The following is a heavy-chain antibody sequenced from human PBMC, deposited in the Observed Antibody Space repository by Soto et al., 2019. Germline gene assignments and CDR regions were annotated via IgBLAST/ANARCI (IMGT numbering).Heavy chain of an antibody. CDR2: IYYTGSN. CDR3: ARERYVGAGYYGSTFGDAFAI. D-gene: IGHD3-22*01. Sequence: SETLSLTCTVSGGSISSYYWSWIRQPPGKGLEWIGYIYYTGSNNYNPSLKSRVTISVDTSKNQFSLKLSSVTAADTAVYYCARERYVGAGYYGSTFGDAFAIWGQGTMVTVSS. J-gene: IGHJ3*02. CDR1: GGSISSYY. V-gene: IGHV4-59*01.